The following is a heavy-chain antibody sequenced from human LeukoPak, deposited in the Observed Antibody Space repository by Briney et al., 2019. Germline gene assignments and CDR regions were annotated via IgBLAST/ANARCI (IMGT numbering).Heavy chain of an antibody. D-gene: IGHD3-22*01. V-gene: IGHV3-23*01. CDR2: VTGSGGGT. J-gene: IGHJ4*02. Sequence: GGSLRLSCAASGFSFSTHAMSWVRQAPGKGLEWVSSVTGSGGGTYYADSVRGRFTISRDNSYSTLYLQMNSLRAEDTAVYFCAKRGVVIRVILVGFHKEAYYFDSWGQGALVTVSS. CDR3: AKRGVVIRVILVGFHKEAYYFDS. CDR1: GFSFSTHA.